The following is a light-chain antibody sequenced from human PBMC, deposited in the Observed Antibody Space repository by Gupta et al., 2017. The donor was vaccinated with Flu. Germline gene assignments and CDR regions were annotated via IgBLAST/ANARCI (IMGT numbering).Light chain of an antibody. CDR3: MQSIQLPLT. J-gene: IGKJ5*01. V-gene: IGKV2D-29*01. CDR2: EVS. CDR1: QSILHADGKNY. Sequence: EIVMTQTPLALPGTHGQTASISCRSSQSILHADGKNYLYWYLQKPGQPPQLLIYEVSNRFSGVPDRFVGSGSETDFKLTISRVEPDDVGLYYCMQSIQLPLTFGQGTRLEIK.